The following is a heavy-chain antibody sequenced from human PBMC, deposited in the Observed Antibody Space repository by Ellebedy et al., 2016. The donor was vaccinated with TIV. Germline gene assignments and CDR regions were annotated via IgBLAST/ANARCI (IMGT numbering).Heavy chain of an antibody. CDR1: GYTLTELS. CDR3: ATSTIFGVVTSS. Sequence: ASVKVSCKVSGYTLTELSMHWVRQAPGKGLEWMGGFDPEDGETIYAQKFQGRVTMTEDTSTDTAYMELSSLRSEDTAVYYCATSTIFGVVTSSWGQGTLVTVSS. J-gene: IGHJ5*02. V-gene: IGHV1-24*01. CDR2: FDPEDGET. D-gene: IGHD3-3*01.